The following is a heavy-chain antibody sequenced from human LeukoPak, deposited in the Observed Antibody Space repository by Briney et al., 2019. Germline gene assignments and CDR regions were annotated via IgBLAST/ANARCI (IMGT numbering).Heavy chain of an antibody. Sequence: PSETLSLTCAVYGGSFSGYYWSWIRQPPGKGLEWIGEINHSGSTNYNPSLKSRVTISVDTSKNQFSLKLSSVTAADTAVYYCARGPTITMIRNWFDPWGQGTLVTVSS. CDR3: ARGPTITMIRNWFDP. J-gene: IGHJ5*02. D-gene: IGHD3-22*01. CDR1: GGSFSGYY. CDR2: INHSGST. V-gene: IGHV4-34*01.